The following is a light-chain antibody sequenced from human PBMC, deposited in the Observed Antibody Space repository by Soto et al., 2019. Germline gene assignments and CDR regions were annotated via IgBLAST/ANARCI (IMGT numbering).Light chain of an antibody. V-gene: IGLV1-44*01. CDR1: GSNIGTNT. Sequence: QSALTQPPSASGTPGQRVTISCSGSGSNIGTNTVNWYQQLPGTAPKLLIYRTDQRPAGIPDRFSGSKSGTSASLDISGLQSDDEAAYYCTAWDGSLDGRVFGGGTKLTVL. CDR2: RTD. CDR3: TAWDGSLDGRV. J-gene: IGLJ3*02.